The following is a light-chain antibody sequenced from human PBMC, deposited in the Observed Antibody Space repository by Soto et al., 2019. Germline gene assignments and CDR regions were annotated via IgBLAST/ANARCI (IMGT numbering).Light chain of an antibody. J-gene: IGKJ1*01. V-gene: IGKV2-28*01. CDR1: QSLLHSNGYNY. CDR2: LGS. CDR3: MQAIQTPT. Sequence: DIVITHSPHSLPFTPVDPASISCRSSQSLLHSNGYNYLDWYLQKPGQSPQLLIYLGSNRASGVPDRFSGSGSGTDFTLKISRVEAEDVGVYYCMQAIQTPTFGQGTKV.